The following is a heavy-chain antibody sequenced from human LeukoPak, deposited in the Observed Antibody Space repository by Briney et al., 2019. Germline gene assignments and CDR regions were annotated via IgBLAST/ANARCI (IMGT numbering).Heavy chain of an antibody. CDR1: GYSISSGYY. D-gene: IGHD3-22*01. V-gene: IGHV4-38-2*01. J-gene: IGHJ4*02. CDR3: AIHYYDSSGYYGDY. CDR2: IYHSGST. Sequence: PSETLSLTCAVSGYSISSGYYWGWIRPPPGKGLAWIGSIYHSGSTYYNPSLKSRVTISVDTSKNQFSLKLSSVTAADTAVYYCAIHYYDSSGYYGDYWGQGTLVTVSS.